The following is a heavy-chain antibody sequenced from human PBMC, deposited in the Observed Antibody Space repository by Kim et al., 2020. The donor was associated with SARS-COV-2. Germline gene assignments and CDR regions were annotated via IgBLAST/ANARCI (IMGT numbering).Heavy chain of an antibody. D-gene: IGHD4-4*01. CDR1: GYTFTGYY. CDR3: ARLRSTTVTNDAFDI. V-gene: IGHV1-2*06. Sequence: ASVKVSCKASGYTFTGYYMHWVRQAPGQGLEWMGRINPNSGGTNYAQKFQGRVTMTRDTSISTAYMELSRLRSDDTAVYYCARLRSTTVTNDAFDIWGQGTMVTVSS. J-gene: IGHJ3*02. CDR2: INPNSGGT.